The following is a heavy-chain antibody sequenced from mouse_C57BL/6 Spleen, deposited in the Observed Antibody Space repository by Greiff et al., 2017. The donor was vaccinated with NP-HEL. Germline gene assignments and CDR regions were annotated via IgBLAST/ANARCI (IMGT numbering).Heavy chain of an antibody. CDR3: ARRTFPFAY. Sequence: EVQLQQSGPELVKPGASVKISCKASGYTFTDYYMNWVKQSHGKSLEWIGDINPNNGGTSYNQKFKGKATLTVDKSSSTAYMELRSLTSEDSAVYYCARRTFPFAYWGQGTLVTVSA. D-gene: IGHD3-3*01. V-gene: IGHV1-26*01. J-gene: IGHJ3*01. CDR1: GYTFTDYY. CDR2: INPNNGGT.